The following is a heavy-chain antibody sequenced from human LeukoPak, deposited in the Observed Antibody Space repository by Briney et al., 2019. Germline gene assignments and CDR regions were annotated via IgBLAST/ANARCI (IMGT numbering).Heavy chain of an antibody. V-gene: IGHV3-15*07. CDR3: TTGIRGD. D-gene: IGHD3-10*01. Sequence: GGSLRLSCSASGLTFTNAWMNWVRQAPGEGLDWVGRIASKTDGGATDYAAPVKGRFTISRDDSKNTLNLQMNSLKTEDTAVYYCTTGIRGDWGQGTLVTVSS. CDR1: GLTFTNAW. CDR2: IASKTDGGAT. J-gene: IGHJ4*02.